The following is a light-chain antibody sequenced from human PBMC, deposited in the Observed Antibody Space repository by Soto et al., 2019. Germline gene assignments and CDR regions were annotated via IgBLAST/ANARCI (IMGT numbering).Light chain of an antibody. V-gene: IGLV2-11*01. CDR3: CSYAGGYTHAV. CDR2: DVS. Sequence: QSVLTQPRSVSGPPGQSVSISCSGTSSDVGTYNYVSWYQQHPGKAPKLMIYDVSKRPSGVPDRFSGSQSGNTASLTISGLPAEDEADYYCCSYAGGYTHAVFGGGTKVTVL. CDR1: SSDVGTYNY. J-gene: IGLJ2*01.